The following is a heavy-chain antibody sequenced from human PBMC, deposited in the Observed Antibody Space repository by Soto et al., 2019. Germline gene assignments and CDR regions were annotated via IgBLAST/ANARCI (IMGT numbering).Heavy chain of an antibody. CDR3: ARVSNLYSGSSYYYYGTDV. CDR2: IYYSGTT. CDR1: GGSINSGDYY. V-gene: IGHV4-30-4*08. Sequence: PSETLSLTCTVSGGSINSGDYYWSWIRQPPGKGLEWIGYIYYSGTTYYSPSLKRRVTISVDTSENLFSLELNSVTAADTAVYYCARVSNLYSGSSYYYYGTDVWGQGTTVTVSS. D-gene: IGHD6-6*01. J-gene: IGHJ6*02.